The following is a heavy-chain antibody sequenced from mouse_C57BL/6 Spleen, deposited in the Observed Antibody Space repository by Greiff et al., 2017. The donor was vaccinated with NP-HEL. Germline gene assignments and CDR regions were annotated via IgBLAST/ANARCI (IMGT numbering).Heavy chain of an antibody. CDR2: IYPGDGDT. D-gene: IGHD1-1*01. J-gene: IGHJ2*01. CDR1: GYAFSSSW. V-gene: IGHV1-82*01. Sequence: VQLQQSGPELVKPGASVKISCKASGYAFSSSWMNWVKQRPGKGLEWIGRIYPGDGDTNYNGKFKGKATLTADKSSSTAYMQLSSLTSEDSAVYVCAIVATDDLDYWGQGTTLTVSS. CDR3: AIVATDDLDY.